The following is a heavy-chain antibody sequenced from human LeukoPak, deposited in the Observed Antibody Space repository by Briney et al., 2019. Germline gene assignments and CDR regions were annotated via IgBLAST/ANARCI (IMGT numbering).Heavy chain of an antibody. Sequence: ASVKVSCKASGDTFTGYYMHWVRQAPGQGLEWMGWINPNSGGTNYAQKFQGRVTMTRDTSISTAYMELSRLRSDDTAVYYCARATGTRYRAFDIWGQGTMVTVSS. CDR2: INPNSGGT. D-gene: IGHD1-1*01. CDR1: GDTFTGYY. CDR3: ARATGTRYRAFDI. V-gene: IGHV1-2*02. J-gene: IGHJ3*02.